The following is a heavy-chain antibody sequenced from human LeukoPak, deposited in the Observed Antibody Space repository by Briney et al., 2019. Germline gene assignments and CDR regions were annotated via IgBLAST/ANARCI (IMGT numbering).Heavy chain of an antibody. CDR2: IIPIFGTA. Sequence: ASVKVSCKASGGTFSSYAISGVRQAPGQGLEWMGGIIPIFGTANYAQKFQGRVTITTDESTSTAYMELSSLRSEDTAVYYCARFPRGWNPDYWGQGTLVTVSS. CDR3: ARFPRGWNPDY. J-gene: IGHJ4*02. V-gene: IGHV1-69*05. D-gene: IGHD1-1*01. CDR1: GGTFSSYA.